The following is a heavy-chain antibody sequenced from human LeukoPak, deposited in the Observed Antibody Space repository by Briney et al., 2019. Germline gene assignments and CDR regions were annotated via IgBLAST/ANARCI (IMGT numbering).Heavy chain of an antibody. CDR3: ARDNYGSGSYPIFYYYYYYMDV. J-gene: IGHJ6*03. Sequence: PGGSLRLSCAASGFTFSSYSMNWVRQAPGKGLEWVSYISSSSSTIYYADSVKGRFTISRDNAKNSLYLQMNSLRAEDTAVYYCARDNYGSGSYPIFYYYYYYMDVWGKGTTVTVSS. D-gene: IGHD3-10*01. CDR1: GFTFSSYS. V-gene: IGHV3-48*01. CDR2: ISSSSSTI.